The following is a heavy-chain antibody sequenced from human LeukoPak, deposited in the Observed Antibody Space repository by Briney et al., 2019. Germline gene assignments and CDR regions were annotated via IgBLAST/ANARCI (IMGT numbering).Heavy chain of an antibody. CDR3: ARWTSFHSFDI. J-gene: IGHJ3*02. V-gene: IGHV3-23*01. D-gene: IGHD1-1*01. Sequence: GGSLRLSCAASGFTFSSYAMTWVRQAPGKGLEWVSPLYSGGSTNFADSVKGRFSIPRDNSKNTLYLQMNSLRAEDTAVYYCARWTSFHSFDIWGQGTMVTVSS. CDR2: LYSGGST. CDR1: GFTFSSYA.